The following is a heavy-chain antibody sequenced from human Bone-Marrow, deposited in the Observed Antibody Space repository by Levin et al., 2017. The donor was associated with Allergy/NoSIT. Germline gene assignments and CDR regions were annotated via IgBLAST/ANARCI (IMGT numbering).Heavy chain of an antibody. CDR1: GFVVTRNH. Sequence: GGSLRLSCAASGFVVTRNHMSWVRQAPGKGLEWLSVTYSGGATFYRDSVKGRFTISRDNFKNTLYLQMNSLRDEDTAIYYCARDNYDTPGELDYWGQGTLVTVS. CDR3: ARDNYDTPGELDY. D-gene: IGHD3-9*01. CDR2: TYSGGAT. V-gene: IGHV3-53*01. J-gene: IGHJ4*02.